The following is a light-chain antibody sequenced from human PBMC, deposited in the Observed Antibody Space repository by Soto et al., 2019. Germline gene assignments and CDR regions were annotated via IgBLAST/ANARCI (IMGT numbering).Light chain of an antibody. CDR2: AAS. CDR3: QHYNSYSEA. J-gene: IGKJ1*01. Sequence: DIQMTQSPSSLSASVGDRVSITCRASQSISTHLSWYQQKPGKAPKLLIYAASSLQSWVPSRFTGSGSGTDFTLTISSLQPEDFATYYCQHYNSYSEAFGQGTKVELK. V-gene: IGKV1-39*01. CDR1: QSISTH.